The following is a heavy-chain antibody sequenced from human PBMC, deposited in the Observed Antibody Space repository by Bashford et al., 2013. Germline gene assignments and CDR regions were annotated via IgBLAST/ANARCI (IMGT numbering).Heavy chain of an antibody. CDR3: ARGVATIMAHFDY. CDR1: GYGFASYW. V-gene: IGHV5-51*01. D-gene: IGHD5-12*01. J-gene: IGHJ4*02. Sequence: GRSLKISCKGSGYGFASYWIGWVRQTPGKGLEWMGTIYPGDSDTRYSPSFQGQVTISADKSISTAYLQWSSLKASDTAMYYCARGVATIMAHFDYWGQGTLVTVSS. CDR2: IYPGDSDT.